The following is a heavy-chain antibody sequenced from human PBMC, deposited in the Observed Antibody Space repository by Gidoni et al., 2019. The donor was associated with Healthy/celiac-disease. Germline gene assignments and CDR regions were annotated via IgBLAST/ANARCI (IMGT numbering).Heavy chain of an antibody. J-gene: IGHJ2*01. Sequence: EVQLLESGGGLVQPGGSLRLSCAASGFTFSSYAMGWVRQAPGKGLEWVSAISGSGGSTYYADSVKGRFTISRDNSKNTLYLQMNSLRAEDTAVYYCAKDLRSGLVRGGYFDLWGRGTLVTVSS. D-gene: IGHD3-10*01. CDR2: ISGSGGST. V-gene: IGHV3-23*01. CDR1: GFTFSSYA. CDR3: AKDLRSGLVRGGYFDL.